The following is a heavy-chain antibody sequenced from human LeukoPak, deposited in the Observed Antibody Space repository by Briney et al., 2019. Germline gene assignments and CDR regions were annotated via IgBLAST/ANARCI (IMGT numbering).Heavy chain of an antibody. D-gene: IGHD5-24*01. CDR3: ARGEMATSYNWFDP. Sequence: SETLSLTCTVSDYSISSGYYWGWIRQPPGKGLEWIGSIYYSGSTYYNPSLKSRVTISVDTSKNQFSLKLSSVTAADTAVYYCARGEMATSYNWFDPWGQGTLVTVSS. V-gene: IGHV4-38-2*02. CDR2: IYYSGST. CDR1: DYSISSGYY. J-gene: IGHJ5*02.